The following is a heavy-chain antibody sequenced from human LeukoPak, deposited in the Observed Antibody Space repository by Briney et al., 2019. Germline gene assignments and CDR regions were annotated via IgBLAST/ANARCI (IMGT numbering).Heavy chain of an antibody. J-gene: IGHJ6*02. CDR2: IKQDGRGK. V-gene: IGHV3-7*03. CDR3: AKDSGYSYEGGGMDV. CDR1: GFAFSTYW. D-gene: IGHD5-18*01. Sequence: GGSLRLSCATSGFAFSTYWMTWVRQAPGKGLEWVANIKQDGRGKYYVDSVKGRFTISRDNAKNSLFLQMNSLRAEDTAFYYCAKDSGYSYEGGGMDVWGQGTTVTVSS.